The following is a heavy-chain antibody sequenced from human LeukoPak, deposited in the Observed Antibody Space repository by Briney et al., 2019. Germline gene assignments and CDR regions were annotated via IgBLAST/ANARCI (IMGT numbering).Heavy chain of an antibody. Sequence: ASVKVSFKVSALTLTQIGTHMKRVAPGKGLEWMGNVDPEDGEAVYAQKFQGRITVTEDTSTDTAYMQLRSLRSDDTALYYFAIFCYSFWRLSNYCDYGPQGPLVTVSS. V-gene: IGHV1-24*01. CDR3: AIFCYSFWRLSNYCDY. D-gene: IGHD3-3*01. CDR1: ALTLTQIG. CDR2: VDPEDGEA. J-gene: IGHJ4*02.